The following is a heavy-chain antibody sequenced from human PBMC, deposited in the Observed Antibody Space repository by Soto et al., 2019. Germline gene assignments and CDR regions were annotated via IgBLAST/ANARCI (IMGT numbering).Heavy chain of an antibody. CDR1: GYTFTSYD. CDR3: VRNRPSGPYYYYGMDV. D-gene: IGHD1-26*01. CDR2: MNPNSGNT. J-gene: IGHJ6*02. Sequence: QVQLVQSGAEVKKPGASVKVSCKASGYTFTSYDINWVRQATGQGLEWMGWMNPNSGNTGYAQKFQGRVTMTRNTSISTANMELSSLRSEDTAVYYCVRNRPSGPYYYYGMDVWGQGTTVTVSS. V-gene: IGHV1-8*01.